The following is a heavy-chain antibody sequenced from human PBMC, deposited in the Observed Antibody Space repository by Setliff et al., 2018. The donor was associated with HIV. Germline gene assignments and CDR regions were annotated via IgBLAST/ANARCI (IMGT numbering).Heavy chain of an antibody. J-gene: IGHJ5*02. Sequence: ASVKVSCKASGYTFTSYDINWLRQAPGQGLEWMGRLTPHSGDTISADRFQVRLVMTTNTSTTTAFMELSSLRSDDTALYLCARGWGLWFGQLSILPLDPWCQGTLVTVSS. CDR1: GYTFTSYD. CDR3: ARGWGLWFGQLSILPLDP. D-gene: IGHD3-10*01. CDR2: LTPHSGDT. V-gene: IGHV1-8*02.